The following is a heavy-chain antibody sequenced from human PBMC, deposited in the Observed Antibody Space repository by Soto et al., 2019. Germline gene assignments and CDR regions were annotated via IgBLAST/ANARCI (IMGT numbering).Heavy chain of an antibody. Sequence: QVQLQQWGAGLLRPSETLSLTCVVYGGSFSNHYWSWIRQPPGQGLEWIGEINHRGSTNYNPSLTSRLTMSVGTSKSQFSLRLSSVTAADTAVYYCARGRQVAPAALFRRTGDYSLDVWGQGTTVTVSS. CDR2: INHRGST. CDR3: ARGRQVAPAALFRRTGDYSLDV. J-gene: IGHJ6*02. D-gene: IGHD2-2*01. V-gene: IGHV4-34*01. CDR1: GGSFSNHY.